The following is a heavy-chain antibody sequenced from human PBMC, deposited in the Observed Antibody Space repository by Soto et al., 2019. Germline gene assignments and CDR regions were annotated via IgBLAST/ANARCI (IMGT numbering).Heavy chain of an antibody. V-gene: IGHV3-73*02. J-gene: IGHJ5*02. Sequence: EVQLVESGGGLVQPGGSLKLSCAASGFTFSGSAMYWVRQASGKGLEWVGRIRSKGHNYATEYGASVKGRFTISRDDSKNTAYLQMNSLQTEDTAVYYCTRDLFSYDYSGILWFDPWGQGTLVTVSS. CDR2: IRSKGHNYAT. D-gene: IGHD3-16*01. CDR3: TRDLFSYDYSGILWFDP. CDR1: GFTFSGSA.